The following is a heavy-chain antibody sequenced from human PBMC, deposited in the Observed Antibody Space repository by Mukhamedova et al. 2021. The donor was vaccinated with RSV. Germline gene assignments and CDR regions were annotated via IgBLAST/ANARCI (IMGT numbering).Heavy chain of an antibody. V-gene: IGHV4-59*01. D-gene: IGHD3-22*01. CDR3: ARALRSSGYYTAKRFDY. J-gene: IGHJ4*02. Sequence: SRVTISVDTSKNQFSLKLSSVTAADTAVYYCARALRSSGYYTAKRFDYWGQGTLVTVSS.